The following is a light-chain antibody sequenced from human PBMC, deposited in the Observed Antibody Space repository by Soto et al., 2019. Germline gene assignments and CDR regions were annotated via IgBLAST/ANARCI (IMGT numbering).Light chain of an antibody. CDR1: QSVLHSSNNKNY. CDR3: QQYYSTPLT. J-gene: IGKJ4*01. V-gene: IGKV4-1*01. CDR2: WAS. Sequence: DIVMTQSPDSLAVSLGERATINCKASQSVLHSSNNKNYLAWYQQKPGQPPKLLIYWASTRESGVPDRFSGSGSGTDFILTISSLQAEDVAVYYCQQYYSTPLTFGGGTKVEIK.